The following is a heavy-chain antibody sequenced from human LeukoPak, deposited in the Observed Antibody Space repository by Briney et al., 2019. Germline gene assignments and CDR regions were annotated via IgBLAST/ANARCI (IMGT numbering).Heavy chain of an antibody. CDR2: ISYVGSNK. D-gene: IGHD6-19*01. CDR1: GFTFSSYG. V-gene: IGHV3-30*03. Sequence: RAGGSLRLSCAASGFTFSSYGMHWVRQAPGKGLEWVAVISYVGSNKYYADSVKGRFTISRDNSKNTLYLQMNSLRAEDTAVYYCASEGLKQWLSYYGMDVWGQGTTVTVSS. CDR3: ASEGLKQWLSYYGMDV. J-gene: IGHJ6*02.